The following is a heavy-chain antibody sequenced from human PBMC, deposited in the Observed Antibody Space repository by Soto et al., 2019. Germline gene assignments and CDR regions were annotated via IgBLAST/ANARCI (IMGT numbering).Heavy chain of an antibody. D-gene: IGHD1-26*01. V-gene: IGHV3-23*01. CDR3: AKTVGATKLEDY. CDR1: GFSFNNHV. CDR2: ISNSDDVG. Sequence: EVQLLESGGGLIHPGGSLRLSCSASGFSFNNHVMNWVRQAPGKGLEWVSSISNSDDVGFYADSVRGRFSVSRDISANTLYLEMNYLRVEDTAIYYCAKTVGATKLEDYGGQGTLVTVSS. J-gene: IGHJ4*02.